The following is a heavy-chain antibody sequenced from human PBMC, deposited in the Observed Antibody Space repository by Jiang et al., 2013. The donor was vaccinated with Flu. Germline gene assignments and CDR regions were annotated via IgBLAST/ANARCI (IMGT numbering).Heavy chain of an antibody. CDR3: AREVGIALEGYYYGMDV. CDR2: THDTGST. D-gene: IGHD1-26*01. J-gene: IGHJ6*02. Sequence: CTVSGGSINGYYWTWIRQPPGKGLEWIGYTHDTGSTHYNPSLKSRVAISVDTSKNQFSLRLTSVTAADTAVYYCAREVGIALEGYYYGMDVWGQGTTVTVSS. V-gene: IGHV4-59*01. CDR1: GGSINGYY.